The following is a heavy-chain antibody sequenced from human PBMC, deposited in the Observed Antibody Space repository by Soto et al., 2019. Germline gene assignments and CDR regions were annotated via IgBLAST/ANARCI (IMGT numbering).Heavy chain of an antibody. CDR2: MVPVFGRV. Sequence: QVHLVQSGAEVRKPGSSVRVSCKASGDTFTKYAISWLRQAPGQGLEWMGGMVPVFGRVTYAQRFQDRVSIIADKSTATSYLELTSLTADDTAVYYCAGVASGSTWDYFDYWGQGTLVTVSS. V-gene: IGHV1-69*06. D-gene: IGHD3-10*01. CDR1: GDTFTKYA. J-gene: IGHJ4*02. CDR3: AGVASGSTWDYFDY.